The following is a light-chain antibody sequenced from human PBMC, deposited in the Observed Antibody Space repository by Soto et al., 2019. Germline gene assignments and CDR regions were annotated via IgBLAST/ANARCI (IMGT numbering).Light chain of an antibody. CDR2: DTS. CDR1: RSVSTY. J-gene: IGKJ3*01. CDR3: HQRSSWPPGT. V-gene: IGKV3-11*01. Sequence: EIVLTQSPATLSLSPGECAALSYSASRSVSTYLAWYQHKPGQAPRLLIYDTSNRAAGIPGRFSGSGSGTDFTLTISSLEPEDFAVYYCHQRSSWPPGTFGPGTKVVI.